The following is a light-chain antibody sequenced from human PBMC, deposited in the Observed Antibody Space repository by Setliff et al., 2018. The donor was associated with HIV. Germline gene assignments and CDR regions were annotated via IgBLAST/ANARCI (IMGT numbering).Light chain of an antibody. V-gene: IGLV2-14*01. CDR3: SSSRSSTIEV. CDR2: DVS. CDR1: SSDVGGYNY. Sequence: QSALAQPASVSGSPGQSNTISCTGTSSDVGGYNYVSWYQQHPGKAPKLMIYDVSKRPSGVSDRFSGSKSGNTASLTISGLQAEDEADYYCSSSRSSTIEVFGTGTKVTV. J-gene: IGLJ1*01.